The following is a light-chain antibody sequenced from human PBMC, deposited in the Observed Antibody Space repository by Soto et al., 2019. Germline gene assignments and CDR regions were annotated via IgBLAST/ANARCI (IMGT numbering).Light chain of an antibody. CDR3: QQGSNWPPLT. Sequence: EIVLTQSPATLSLSPGERATLSCRASQSVSSYLAWYQQKPGQAPRLLIYDASNRATGIPARFSGSGSGSDFTLTISSLEPEDFAVYYCQQGSNWPPLTFGGGTKVDIK. CDR2: DAS. V-gene: IGKV3-11*01. J-gene: IGKJ4*01. CDR1: QSVSSY.